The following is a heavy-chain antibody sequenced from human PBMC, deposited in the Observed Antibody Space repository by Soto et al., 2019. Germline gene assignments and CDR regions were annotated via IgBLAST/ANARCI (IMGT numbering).Heavy chain of an antibody. V-gene: IGHV3-23*01. Sequence: GGSLRLSCAASGFTFSSYAMSWVRQAPGKGLEWVSAISGSGGSTYYADSVKGRFTISRDNSKNTLYLQMNSLRAEDTAVYYCAKDLRSQGGVLMVYAMVALGYFDYWGQGTLVTVSS. D-gene: IGHD2-8*01. CDR2: ISGSGGST. CDR1: GFTFSSYA. J-gene: IGHJ4*02. CDR3: AKDLRSQGGVLMVYAMVALGYFDY.